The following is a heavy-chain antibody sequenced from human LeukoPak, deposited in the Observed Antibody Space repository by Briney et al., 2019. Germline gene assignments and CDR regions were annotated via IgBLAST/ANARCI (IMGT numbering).Heavy chain of an antibody. CDR3: ARVKSLLPYYYGMDV. CDR1: GGSFSGYY. J-gene: IGHJ6*02. Sequence: PSETLSLTCAVYGGSFSGYYWSWIRQPPGMGLEWIGEINHSGSTNYNPSLKSRVTISVDTSKNQFSLKLRSVTAADTAVYYCARVKSLLPYYYGMDVWGQGTTVTVSS. CDR2: INHSGST. V-gene: IGHV4-34*01.